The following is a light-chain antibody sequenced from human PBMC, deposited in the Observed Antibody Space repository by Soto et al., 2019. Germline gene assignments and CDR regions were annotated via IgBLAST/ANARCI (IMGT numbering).Light chain of an antibody. Sequence: DIVMTQSPDSLAVSLGDRATINCKSSQSVLYSPNNKNYLAWFQQKPGQPPKLLIYWASTRESGVPDRFSSSGSGTDFTRTISSLQAEDGAVYYCQQYYSTPLTFGGGTKVEIK. CDR3: QQYYSTPLT. CDR1: QSVLYSPNNKNY. V-gene: IGKV4-1*01. CDR2: WAS. J-gene: IGKJ4*01.